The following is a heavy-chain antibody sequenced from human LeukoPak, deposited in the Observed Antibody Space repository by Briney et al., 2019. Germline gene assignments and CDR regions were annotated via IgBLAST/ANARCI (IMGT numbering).Heavy chain of an antibody. Sequence: PGGSLRLSCAASGFTFSSYAMSWVRQAPGKGLEWVSAISGSGGSTYYADSVKGRFTISRDNSKNTLYLQMNSLRAEDTAVYYCAKWDQGFIGSNPFDYWGQGTLVTVSS. J-gene: IGHJ4*02. CDR3: AKWDQGFIGSNPFDY. V-gene: IGHV3-23*01. CDR1: GFTFSSYA. CDR2: ISGSGGST. D-gene: IGHD5/OR15-5a*01.